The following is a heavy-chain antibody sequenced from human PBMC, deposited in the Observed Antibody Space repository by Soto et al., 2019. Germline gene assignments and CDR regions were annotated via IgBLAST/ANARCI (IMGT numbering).Heavy chain of an antibody. J-gene: IGHJ4*02. CDR1: GGSISSSNW. V-gene: IGHV4-4*02. Sequence: SETLSLTCAVSGGSISSSNWWSWVRQPPGKGLEWIGEIYHSGNTNYNPSLRSRVTMAVDKSRNQFSLKLSSVTAADTAVYYCARPRGERTVDYWGQGTLVTSPQ. CDR2: IYHSGNT. CDR3: ARPRGERTVDY. D-gene: IGHD1-1*01.